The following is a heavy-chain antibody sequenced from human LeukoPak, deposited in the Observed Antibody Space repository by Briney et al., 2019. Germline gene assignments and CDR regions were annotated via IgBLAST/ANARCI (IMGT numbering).Heavy chain of an antibody. CDR3: ARVDWRYCSGGSCYVYYFDY. D-gene: IGHD2-15*01. CDR2: ISSSSSYI. CDR1: GFTFSSYS. V-gene: IGHV3-21*01. Sequence: PGGSLRLSCAASGFTFSSYSMNWVRQAPGKGLEWVSSISSSSSYIYYADSVKGRFTISRDNAKNSLYLQMNSLRAEDTAVYYCARVDWRYCSGGSCYVYYFDYWGQGTLVTVSS. J-gene: IGHJ4*02.